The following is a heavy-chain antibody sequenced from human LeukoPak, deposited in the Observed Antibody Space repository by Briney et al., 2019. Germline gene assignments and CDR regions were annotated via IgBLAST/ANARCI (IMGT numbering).Heavy chain of an antibody. CDR2: ISSSGSTI. J-gene: IGHJ4*02. V-gene: IGHV3-48*03. Sequence: GGSLRLSCAASGFTFSSYEMNWVRQAPGKGLEWVSYISSSGSTIYYADSVKGRLTISRDNAKNSLYLQMNSLRAEDTAVYYCATTMVRGFYMDYWGQGTLVTVSS. CDR3: ATTMVRGFYMDY. CDR1: GFTFSSYE. D-gene: IGHD3-10*01.